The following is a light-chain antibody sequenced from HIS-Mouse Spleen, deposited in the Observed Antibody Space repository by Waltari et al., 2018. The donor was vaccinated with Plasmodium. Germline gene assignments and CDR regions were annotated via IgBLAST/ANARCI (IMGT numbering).Light chain of an antibody. CDR2: DVS. CDR3: SSYTSSSTHVV. CDR1: SSDVGGYNY. V-gene: IGLV2-14*03. Sequence: QSALTQPASVSGSPGQSITISCTGTSSDVGGYNYVPWSQHHQVKAPKLMIYDVSNRPSGVSNRFSGSKSGNTASLTISGLQAEDEADYYCSSYTSSSTHVVFGGGTKLTFL. J-gene: IGLJ2*01.